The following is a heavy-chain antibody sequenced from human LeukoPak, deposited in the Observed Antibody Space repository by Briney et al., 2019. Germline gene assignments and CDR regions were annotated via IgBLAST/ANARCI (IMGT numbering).Heavy chain of an antibody. V-gene: IGHV4-30-4*08. CDR3: ARLGMTTVTPDY. J-gene: IGHJ4*02. D-gene: IGHD4-11*01. Sequence: PSQTLSLTCTVSGGSISSGDYYWSWIRQPPGKGLEWIGYIYYSGSTYYNPSLKSRVTISVDTSKNQFSLKLSSVTAADTAVYYCARLGMTTVTPDYWGQGTLVTVSS. CDR1: GGSISSGDYY. CDR2: IYYSGST.